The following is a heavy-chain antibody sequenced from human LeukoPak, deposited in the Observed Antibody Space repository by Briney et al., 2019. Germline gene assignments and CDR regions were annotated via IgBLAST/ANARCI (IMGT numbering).Heavy chain of an antibody. CDR2: IYHSGST. D-gene: IGHD4-11*01. CDR3: ARSTTLPYFDY. CDR1: GGSISSGGYS. J-gene: IGHJ4*02. Sequence: PSETLSLTCAVSGGSISSGGYSWSWIRQPPGKGLEWIGYIYHSGSTYYNPSLKSQVTISVDRSKNQFSLKLSSVTAADTAVYYCARSTTLPYFDYWGQGTLVTVSS. V-gene: IGHV4-30-2*01.